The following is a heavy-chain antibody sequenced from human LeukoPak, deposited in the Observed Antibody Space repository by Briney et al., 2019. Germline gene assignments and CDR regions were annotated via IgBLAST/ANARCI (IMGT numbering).Heavy chain of an antibody. CDR2: IYHSGST. V-gene: IGHV4-30-2*01. J-gene: IGHJ4*02. Sequence: PSQTLSLTCTVSGGSISSGGYYWSWIRQPPGKGLEWIGYIYHSGSTYYNPSLKSRVTISVDRSKNQFSLKLSSVTAADTAVYYCAKEHSSGYFDYWGQGTLVTVSS. D-gene: IGHD3-22*01. CDR1: GGSISSGGYY. CDR3: AKEHSSGYFDY.